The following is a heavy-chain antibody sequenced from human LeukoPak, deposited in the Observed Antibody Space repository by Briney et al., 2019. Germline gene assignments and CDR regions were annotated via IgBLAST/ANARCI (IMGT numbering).Heavy chain of an antibody. J-gene: IGHJ3*02. Sequence: PGGSLRLSCAASGFTVSSNYMSWVRQAPGKGLEWVSVIYSGGSTYYADSVKGRLTISRDNSKNTLYLQMNSLRAEDTAVYYCARGRAWIVVVTAIDDAFDIWGQGTMVTVSS. D-gene: IGHD2-21*02. CDR3: ARGRAWIVVVTAIDDAFDI. V-gene: IGHV3-53*01. CDR1: GFTVSSNY. CDR2: IYSGGST.